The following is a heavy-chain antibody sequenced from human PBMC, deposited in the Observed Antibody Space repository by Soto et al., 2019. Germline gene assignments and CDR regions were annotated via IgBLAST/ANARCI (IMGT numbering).Heavy chain of an antibody. D-gene: IGHD1-20*01. Sequence: SETLSLTCTVSGGSISSYYWSWIRQPPGKGLEWIGYIYYSGSTNYNPSLKSRVTISVDTSKNQFSLKLSSVTAADTAVYYCAGGPYNWNHTPPFYWGQGTLVTVSS. CDR2: IYYSGST. CDR1: GGSISSYY. V-gene: IGHV4-59*01. J-gene: IGHJ4*02. CDR3: AGGPYNWNHTPPFY.